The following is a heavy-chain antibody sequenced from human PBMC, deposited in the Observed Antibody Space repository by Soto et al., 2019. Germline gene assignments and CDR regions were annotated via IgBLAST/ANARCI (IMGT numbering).Heavy chain of an antibody. J-gene: IGHJ4*02. V-gene: IGHV4-39*01. CDR2: IYYSGST. Sequence: QLQLQESGPGLVKPSETLSLTCTVSGGSISSSSYYWGWIRQPPGKGLEWIGSIYYSGSTYYNPSLKSRVTISVDTSKNQFSLKLSSLTAADTAVYYCARGGPEDTRGFVVVPAAIDYWGQGTLVTVSS. D-gene: IGHD2-2*01. CDR3: ARGGPEDTRGFVVVPAAIDY. CDR1: GGSISSSSYY.